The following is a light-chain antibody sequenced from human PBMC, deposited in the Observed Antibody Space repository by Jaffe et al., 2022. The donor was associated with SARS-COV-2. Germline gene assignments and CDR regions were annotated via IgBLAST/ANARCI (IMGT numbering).Light chain of an antibody. CDR1: SSDIGNYNL. V-gene: IGLV2-23*02. Sequence: QSALTQPASVSGSPGQSITISCTGTSSDIGNYNLVSWYQQHPGKAPKLLIYEVIKRPSGVSNRFSGSKSGNTASLTISWLQAEDEGDYYCCSYADDIRVFGGGTKVTVL. CDR2: EVI. J-gene: IGLJ2*01. CDR3: CSYADDIRV.